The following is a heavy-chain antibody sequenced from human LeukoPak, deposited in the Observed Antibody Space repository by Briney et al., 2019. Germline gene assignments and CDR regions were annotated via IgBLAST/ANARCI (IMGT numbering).Heavy chain of an antibody. CDR1: GDSISAYY. CDR2: VHKTGGI. D-gene: IGHD1-26*01. CDR3: TKYGGSPANYFDS. V-gene: IGHV4-59*08. Sequence: SETLSLTCTVSGDSISAYYWSWVRQPPGKGLEWIAFVHKTGGINYNPSLKSRATISMDTSNSQFSLHVNSVTAADTAVYYCTKYGGSPANYFDSWGPGTLVTVSP. J-gene: IGHJ4*02.